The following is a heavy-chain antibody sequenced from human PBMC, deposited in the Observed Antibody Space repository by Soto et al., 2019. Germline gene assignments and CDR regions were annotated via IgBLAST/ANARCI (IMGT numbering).Heavy chain of an antibody. CDR1: GGTFNTYA. Sequence: QVQLVQSETEVKKPGSAVKVSCKASGGTFNTYAMNWVRQAPGQGLEWMGGIITMFDTPRYAQKFQGRVTITVDESTTTAYMELRSLRSDDTAVYYCTRSIGSGGVIGGFDYWGQGTLVTVSS. J-gene: IGHJ4*02. CDR2: IITMFDTP. D-gene: IGHD3-16*02. CDR3: TRSIGSGGVIGGFDY. V-gene: IGHV1-69*01.